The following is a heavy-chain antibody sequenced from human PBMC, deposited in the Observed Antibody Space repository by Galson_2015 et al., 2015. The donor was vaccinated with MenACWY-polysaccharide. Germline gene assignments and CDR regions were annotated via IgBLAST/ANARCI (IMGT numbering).Heavy chain of an antibody. CDR1: GFSITSYA. Sequence: SLRLSCAASGFSITSYAVNWVRQAPGKGLEWVAVISGSGTDIRYADSVKGRFTISRDTSKSTLYLQMNSLRAEDTAKYYCVKGLGYCPRASCYEDYWGQGTLVTVSS. CDR3: VKGLGYCPRASCYEDY. CDR2: ISGSGTDI. V-gene: IGHV3-23*01. J-gene: IGHJ4*02. D-gene: IGHD2-2*01.